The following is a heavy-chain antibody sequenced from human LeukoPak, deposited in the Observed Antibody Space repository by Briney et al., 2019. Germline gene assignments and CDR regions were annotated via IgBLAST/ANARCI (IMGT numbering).Heavy chain of an antibody. CDR2: IIPILGIA. Sequence: SVKVSCKASGGTFSSYAISWVRQAPGQGLEWMGRIIPILGIANYAQKFQGRVTVTADKSTSTAYMELSSLRSEDTAVYYCASADLGYCSSTSCTLDYWGQGTLVTVSS. D-gene: IGHD2-2*01. CDR3: ASADLGYCSSTSCTLDY. CDR1: GGTFSSYA. V-gene: IGHV1-69*04. J-gene: IGHJ4*02.